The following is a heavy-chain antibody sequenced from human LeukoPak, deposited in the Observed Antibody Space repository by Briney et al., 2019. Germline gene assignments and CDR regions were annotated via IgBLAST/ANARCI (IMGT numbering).Heavy chain of an antibody. CDR2: ISGSGGST. D-gene: IGHD6-13*01. J-gene: IGHJ5*02. CDR1: GFTFSSYG. V-gene: IGHV3-23*01. Sequence: PGGSLRLSCAASGFTFSSYGMSWVRQAPGKGLEWVSAISGSGGSTYYADSVKGRFTISRDNSKNTLDLQMNSLRPEDSAVYYCARDKGIAGAALFDPWGQGTLVTVSS. CDR3: ARDKGIAGAALFDP.